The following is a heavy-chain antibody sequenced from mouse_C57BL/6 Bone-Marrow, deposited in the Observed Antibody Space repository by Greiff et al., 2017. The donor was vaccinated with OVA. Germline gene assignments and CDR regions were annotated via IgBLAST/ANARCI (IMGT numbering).Heavy chain of an antibody. V-gene: IGHV1-69*01. CDR1: GYTFTSYW. CDR2: IDPSDSYT. Sequence: VKLQQPGAELVMPGASVKLSCKASGYTFTSYWMHWVKQRPGQGLEWIGEIDPSDSYTNYNQKFKGKSTLTVDKSSSTAYMQLSSLTSEDSAVYYCAREGGYYGSSVAYWGQGTLVTVSA. J-gene: IGHJ3*01. D-gene: IGHD1-1*01. CDR3: AREGGYYGSSVAY.